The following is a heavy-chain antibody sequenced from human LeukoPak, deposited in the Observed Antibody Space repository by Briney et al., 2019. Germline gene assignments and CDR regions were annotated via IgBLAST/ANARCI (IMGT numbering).Heavy chain of an antibody. J-gene: IGHJ6*03. CDR3: ARDSGYSYGPLGHMDV. V-gene: IGHV4-59*01. CDR1: GFTFSSYG. CDR2: IYYSGST. D-gene: IGHD5-18*01. Sequence: GSLRLSCAASGFTFSSYGMSWIRQPPGKGLEWIGYIYYSGSTNYNPSLKSRVTISVDTSKNQFSLKLSSVTAADTAVYYCARDSGYSYGPLGHMDVWGKGTTVTVSS.